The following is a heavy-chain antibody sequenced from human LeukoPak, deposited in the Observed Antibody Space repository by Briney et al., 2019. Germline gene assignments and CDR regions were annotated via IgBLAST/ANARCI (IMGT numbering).Heavy chain of an antibody. CDR3: AKSIVYTDLDY. J-gene: IGHJ4*02. CDR2: MSGSGLTT. CDR1: GFTFKDFA. V-gene: IGHV3-23*01. Sequence: GGSLRLSCAASGFTFKDFAMTWVRQAPGKGLEWVSSMSGSGLTTHYVDSVKGRCTISRDNAKNTLYLQMIGLRAEDTAVYYCAKSIVYTDLDYWGQGTLVTVSS. D-gene: IGHD3-16*02.